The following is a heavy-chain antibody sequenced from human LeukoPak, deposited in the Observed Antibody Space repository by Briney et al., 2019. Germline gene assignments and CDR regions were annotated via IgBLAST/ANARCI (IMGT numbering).Heavy chain of an antibody. V-gene: IGHV3-21*01. CDR3: ARGSSSSSWYGRFDY. J-gene: IGHJ4*02. D-gene: IGHD6-13*01. Sequence: GGSLRLSCAASGFTFSSYSMNWVRQAPGKGLEWVSSISSSSSYIYYADSVKGRFTISRDNAKNSLYLQMNSLRAEDTAVYYCARGSSSSSWYGRFDYWGQGTLVTVSS. CDR2: ISSSSSYI. CDR1: GFTFSSYS.